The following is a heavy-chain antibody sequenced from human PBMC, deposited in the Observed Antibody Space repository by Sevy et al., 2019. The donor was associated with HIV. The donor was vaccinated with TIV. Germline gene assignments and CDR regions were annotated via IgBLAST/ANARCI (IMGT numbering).Heavy chain of an antibody. CDR1: AFTFKSYA. D-gene: IGHD3-16*02. CDR2: ISGSGGDT. Sequence: RGYLRLSCAASAFTFKSYAMTWVRQAPGKGLERISSISGSGGDTNYADSVKGRFTISRANSKNTLYLQINSLRAEDTAVYYCSKDQGDYIWGTYRHWGQGTLVIVSS. V-gene: IGHV3-23*01. CDR3: SKDQGDYIWGTYRH. J-gene: IGHJ4*02.